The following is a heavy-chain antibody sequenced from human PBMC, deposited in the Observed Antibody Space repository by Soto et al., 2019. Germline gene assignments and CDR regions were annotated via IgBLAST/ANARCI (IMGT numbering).Heavy chain of an antibody. D-gene: IGHD3-10*01. CDR1: GYTFTSYG. Sequence: QVELVQSGAEVKKPGASVKVSCKASGYTFTSYGISWVRQAPGQGLEWMGRISAYNGNTNYAQKFQGRVTMSTDTSTSTVYMERRSLRSDDTAVYYCAGGRHITLVRGVIEDWFDPWGQGTLVTVSS. J-gene: IGHJ5*02. CDR3: AGGRHITLVRGVIEDWFDP. V-gene: IGHV1-18*01. CDR2: ISAYNGNT.